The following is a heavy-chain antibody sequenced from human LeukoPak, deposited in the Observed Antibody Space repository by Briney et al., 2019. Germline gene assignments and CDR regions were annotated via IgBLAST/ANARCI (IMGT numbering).Heavy chain of an antibody. CDR1: GYTFSNYG. CDR2: TSYNGNT. Sequence: VASVKVSCKASGYTFSNYGISWARQAPGLGLEWMGWTSYNGNTNYAQKFQDRVTMTTDTSTTTAYMELRSLESDDTAVYYCARHSGSGWQALGYWGQGTLVTVSS. CDR3: ARHSGSGWQALGY. V-gene: IGHV1-18*04. J-gene: IGHJ4*02. D-gene: IGHD6-19*01.